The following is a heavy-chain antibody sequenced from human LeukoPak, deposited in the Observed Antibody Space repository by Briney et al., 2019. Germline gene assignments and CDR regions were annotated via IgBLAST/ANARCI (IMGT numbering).Heavy chain of an antibody. D-gene: IGHD6-19*01. Sequence: GGSLRLSCAASGLTFSSYAMSWVRQAPGKGLEWVSAVSGRGERTYYADFVQGRFSIPRDNSKDTVYLQMNSLRAGDTAIYYCANQPGLYDSGWSWTYHFFGVDVWGQGTTVTVSS. CDR1: GLTFSSYA. CDR3: ANQPGLYDSGWSWTYHFFGVDV. CDR2: VSGRGERT. V-gene: IGHV3-23*01. J-gene: IGHJ6*02.